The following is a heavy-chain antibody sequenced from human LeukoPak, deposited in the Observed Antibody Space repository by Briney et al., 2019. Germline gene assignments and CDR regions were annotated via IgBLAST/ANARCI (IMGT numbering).Heavy chain of an antibody. J-gene: IGHJ5*01. CDR3: ARDRAATQVWVEFDS. CDR1: GISVSNYY. D-gene: IGHD3-16*01. Sequence: GGSLRLSCAGSGISVSNYYKNWVRQAPGKGLEWVSLIRDSGETFYADSVKGRFTISRDNSKNTVYLQMNRLRVEDTAVYFCARDRAATQVWVEFDSWGQGTLVTVSS. CDR2: IRDSGET. V-gene: IGHV3-66*03.